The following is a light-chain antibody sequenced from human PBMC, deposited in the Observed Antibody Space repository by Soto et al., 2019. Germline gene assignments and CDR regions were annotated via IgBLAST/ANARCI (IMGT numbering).Light chain of an antibody. CDR3: SSSTISTLL. Sequence: QSVLTQPASVSGSPGQSITISCTGTSSDVGGYNYVSWYQQHPGKAPKLMIYDVSNRPSGVSNRFSGSKSGNTASLTISGLQAEDEADYYCSSSTISTLLFGGGTKVTVL. CDR2: DVS. J-gene: IGLJ2*01. V-gene: IGLV2-14*01. CDR1: SSDVGGYNY.